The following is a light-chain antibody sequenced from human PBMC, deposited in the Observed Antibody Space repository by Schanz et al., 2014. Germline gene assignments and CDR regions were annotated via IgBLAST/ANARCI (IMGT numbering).Light chain of an antibody. CDR1: SSDVGGYNY. V-gene: IGLV2-14*01. CDR2: DVS. CDR3: CSYAGNYTRV. Sequence: QSALTQPASVSGSRGQSITISCTGTSSDVGGYNYVSWYQQHPGKAPKLMIYDVSNRPSGVSNRFSGSKSGNTASLTISGLQAEDEADYYCCSYAGNYTRVFGGGTKLTVL. J-gene: IGLJ2*01.